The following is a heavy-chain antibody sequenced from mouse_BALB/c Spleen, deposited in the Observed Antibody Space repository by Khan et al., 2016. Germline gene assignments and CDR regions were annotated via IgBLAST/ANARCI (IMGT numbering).Heavy chain of an antibody. CDR3: ARVSGMCWYFDV. Sequence: EVELVESGGGLVQPGGSLRLSCATSGFTFTDYYMSWVRQPPGKALEWLGFIRNKANGYTTEYSASVKGRFTISRDNSQSILYLQMNTLRAEDSATYYCARVSGMCWYFDVWGAGTTVTVCS. J-gene: IGHJ1*01. CDR1: GFTFTDYY. D-gene: IGHD1-1*02. V-gene: IGHV7-3*02. CDR2: IRNKANGYTT.